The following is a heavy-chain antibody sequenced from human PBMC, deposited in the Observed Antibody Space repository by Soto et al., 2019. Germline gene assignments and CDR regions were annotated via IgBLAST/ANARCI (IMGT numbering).Heavy chain of an antibody. J-gene: IGHJ6*02. D-gene: IGHD7-27*01. CDR2: RSADNGNT. CDR3: SRARDQLTGDDYYYYGMDV. CDR1: GYTFTSYG. V-gene: IGHV1-18*04. Sequence: QVQLVQSGAEVKKPGASVKVSCKASGYTFTSYGISWVRQAPGQGLEWMGWRSADNGNTNYAQKLQGRVTMTTDTSTSTAYMEQNSLRYDDTSVDYCSRARDQLTGDDYYYYGMDVWGQGTTVTVSS.